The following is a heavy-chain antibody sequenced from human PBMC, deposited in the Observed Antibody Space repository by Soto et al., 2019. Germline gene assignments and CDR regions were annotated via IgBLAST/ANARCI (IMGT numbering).Heavy chain of an antibody. CDR2: IYYDGST. Sequence: QVQLQESGPGLVKPSQTLSLTCTVSGGSISSGDSYWSWIRQPPGKGLEWIGYIYYDGSTYYNPSLESRVTMSVDTSKNQFSLNLNSMTAADTAVYYCAREGAASHTYYYGTDVWGQGTTVIVSS. D-gene: IGHD3-16*01. J-gene: IGHJ6*02. CDR3: AREGAASHTYYYGTDV. V-gene: IGHV4-30-4*01. CDR1: GGSISSGDSY.